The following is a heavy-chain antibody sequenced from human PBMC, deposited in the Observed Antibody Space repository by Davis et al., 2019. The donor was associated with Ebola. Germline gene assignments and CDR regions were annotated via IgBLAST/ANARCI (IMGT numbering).Heavy chain of an antibody. Sequence: SVKVSCKASGYTFSSYGISWVRQAPGQGLDWMGGIIPVFGIPKYAQKFQGRVTLTTDESTSTAYMELTNPRSDDTAVYYCAREVGETKLDQWGQGTLVTVSS. CDR1: GYTFSSYG. D-gene: IGHD2-2*01. CDR3: AREVGETKLDQ. J-gene: IGHJ4*02. CDR2: IIPVFGIP. V-gene: IGHV1-69*05.